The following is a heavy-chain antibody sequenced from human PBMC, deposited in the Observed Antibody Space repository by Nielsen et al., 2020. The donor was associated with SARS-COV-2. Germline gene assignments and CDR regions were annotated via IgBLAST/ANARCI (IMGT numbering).Heavy chain of an antibody. V-gene: IGHV3-7*01. Sequence: GGSLRLSCAASGFTFSSYWMSWVRQAPGKGLEWVANIKQDGSEKYYVDSVKGRFTISRDNAKNSLYLQMNSLRAEDTAVYYCARVITDGNYYYYYGMDVWGQGTTVTVSS. D-gene: IGHD3-10*01. CDR3: ARVITDGNYYYYYGMDV. CDR2: IKQDGSEK. J-gene: IGHJ6*02. CDR1: GFTFSSYW.